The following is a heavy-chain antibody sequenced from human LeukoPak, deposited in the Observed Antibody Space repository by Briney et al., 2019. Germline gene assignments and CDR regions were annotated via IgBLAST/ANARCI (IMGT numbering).Heavy chain of an antibody. CDR2: FNAGNGYS. Sequence: PWASVKISCKASGYIVNSRALHWVRQAPGQSLEWMGWFNAGNGYSQYSQKLQDRLTITRDTPASTVYMELSSLTSEDTAVYYCATDPSLRRVNWGQGTLVTVSS. J-gene: IGHJ4*02. CDR1: GYIVNSRA. D-gene: IGHD2-21*01. CDR3: ATDPSLRRVN. V-gene: IGHV1-3*01.